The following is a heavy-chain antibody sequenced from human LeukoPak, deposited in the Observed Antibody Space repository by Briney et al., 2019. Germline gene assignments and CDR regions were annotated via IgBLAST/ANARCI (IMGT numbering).Heavy chain of an antibody. D-gene: IGHD5/OR15-5a*01. J-gene: IGHJ5*02. V-gene: IGHV3-30*18. CDR2: ISYDGSNK. Sequence: PGGSLRLSCAASGFTFSSYGMHWVRQAPGKGLEWVAVISYDGSNKYYADSVKGRFTISRDNSKNTLYLQMNSLRAEDTAVYYCAKDPAGLRWRFGWFDPWGQGTLVTVSS. CDR1: GFTFSSYG. CDR3: AKDPAGLRWRFGWFDP.